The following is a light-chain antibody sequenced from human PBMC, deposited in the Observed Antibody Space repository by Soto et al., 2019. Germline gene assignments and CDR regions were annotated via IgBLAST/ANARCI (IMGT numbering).Light chain of an antibody. CDR3: SSYTSSSSRV. CDR2: EVS. CDR1: SSDVGGYDY. Sequence: QSVLTQPASASGSPGQSITISCTGTSSDVGGYDYVSWYQQHPDKAPKLMIYEVSKRPSGVSNRFSGSKSVNTAPLTISGLQDDDAADYYCSSYTSSSSRVFGTGTKVTVL. V-gene: IGLV2-14*03. J-gene: IGLJ1*01.